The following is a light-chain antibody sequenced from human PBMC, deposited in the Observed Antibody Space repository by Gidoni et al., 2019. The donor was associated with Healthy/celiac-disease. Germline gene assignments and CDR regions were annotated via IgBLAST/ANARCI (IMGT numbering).Light chain of an antibody. V-gene: IGKV4-1*01. Sequence: DSVMTQSPDSLAVSLGERATINCKSSQSVLYSANNKNYLAWYQQKPGQPPTLLIYCASTRESGVPDRFRGSGSGTDFPLTISSLQAEAVSVYYCQQYYSPPSCSFGQGTKLEIK. CDR3: QQYYSPPSCS. CDR2: CAS. J-gene: IGKJ2*04. CDR1: QSVLYSANNKNY.